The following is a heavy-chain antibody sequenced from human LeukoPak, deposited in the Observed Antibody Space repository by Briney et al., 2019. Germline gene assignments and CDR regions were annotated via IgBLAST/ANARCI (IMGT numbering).Heavy chain of an antibody. Sequence: SETLSLTCTVSGGSISSYYWSWIRQPPGKGLEWIGYIYYSGSTNYNPSLKSRVTISVDTSKNQFSLKLSSVTAADTAVYYCARIAAASYYFDYWGQGTLVTVPS. D-gene: IGHD6-13*01. CDR1: GGSISSYY. V-gene: IGHV4-59*01. CDR2: IYYSGST. CDR3: ARIAAASYYFDY. J-gene: IGHJ4*02.